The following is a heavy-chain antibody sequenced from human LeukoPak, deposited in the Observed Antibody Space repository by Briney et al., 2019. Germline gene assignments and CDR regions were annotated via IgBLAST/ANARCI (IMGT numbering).Heavy chain of an antibody. CDR2: IYHSGST. J-gene: IGHJ6*03. Sequence: SQTLSLTCTVSGGSISSGGYYWSWIRQPPGKGLEWIGYIYHSGSTYYNPSLKSRVTISVDRSKNQFSLKLSSVTAADTAVYYCASTIFGVVTPSYYYYMDVWGKGTTVTVSS. CDR1: GGSISSGGYY. D-gene: IGHD3-3*01. CDR3: ASTIFGVVTPSYYYYMDV. V-gene: IGHV4-30-2*02.